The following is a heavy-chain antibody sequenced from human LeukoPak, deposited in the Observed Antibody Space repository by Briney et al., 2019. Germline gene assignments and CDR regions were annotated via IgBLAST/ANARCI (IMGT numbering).Heavy chain of an antibody. CDR2: IYYSGST. J-gene: IGHJ3*02. D-gene: IGHD2/OR15-2a*01. CDR3: AKSIGYGLIDI. CDR1: GGSISSYY. Sequence: SETLSLTCTVSGGSISSYYWSWIRQPPGKGLEWIGYIYYSGSTNYNPSLKSRVTISVDTSKNQFSLKLSSVPAADTAVYYCAKSIGYGLIDIWGQGTIVTVSS. V-gene: IGHV4-59*01.